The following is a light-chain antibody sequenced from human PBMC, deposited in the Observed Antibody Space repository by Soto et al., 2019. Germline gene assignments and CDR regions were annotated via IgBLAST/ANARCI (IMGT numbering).Light chain of an antibody. CDR1: EGISGR. V-gene: IGKV1-9*01. CDR3: LQLYRYPLT. Sequence: IQLTRSPSSLSASVGDRVTITCRASEGISGRLAWYQRKPGKVPTLLISPASSFQSGVPSRFSGSASGTDFSLTITSLQPEDFATYYCLQLYRYPLTFGGGTTVDIK. CDR2: PAS. J-gene: IGKJ4*01.